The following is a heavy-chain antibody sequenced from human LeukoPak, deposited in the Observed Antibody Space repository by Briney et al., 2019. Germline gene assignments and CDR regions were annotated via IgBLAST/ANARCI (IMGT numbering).Heavy chain of an antibody. CDR3: ARGGHYHGSGRPFDP. Sequence: SETLSLTCSVSSGSISDYYWSWIRQPPGKGLEWIAYIDYNGNADYNPSLKSRVTISVDSSKNQFSLKLSSATAADTALYYRARGGHYHGSGRPFDPWGQGTLVTVSS. CDR1: SGSISDYY. J-gene: IGHJ5*02. D-gene: IGHD3-10*01. CDR2: IDYNGNA. V-gene: IGHV4-59*08.